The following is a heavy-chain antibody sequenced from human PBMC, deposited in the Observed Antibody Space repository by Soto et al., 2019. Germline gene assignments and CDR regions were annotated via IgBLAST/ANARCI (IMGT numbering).Heavy chain of an antibody. J-gene: IGHJ6*02. CDR1: GYSFTSYW. CDR2: IDPSDSYT. D-gene: IGHD1-26*01. CDR3: ARTRGAHYGMDV. V-gene: IGHV5-10-1*01. Sequence: XESLKISCKGSGYSFTSYWISWVRQMPGKGLEWMGRIDPSDSYTNYSPSFQGHVTISADKSISTAYLQWSSLKASDTAMYYCARTRGAHYGMDVWGQGTTVTVSS.